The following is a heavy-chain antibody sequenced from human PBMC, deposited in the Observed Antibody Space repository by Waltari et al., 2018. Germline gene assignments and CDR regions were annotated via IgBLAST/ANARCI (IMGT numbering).Heavy chain of an antibody. CDR2: ISRGGGNT. J-gene: IGHJ4*02. V-gene: IGHV3-23*01. CDR3: AKEHTVTGARPFDY. Sequence: EVHLLESGGVLTRPGGSLRLSCAASGFSFSAFPLSWVRQAPGKGLEGVSSISRGGGNTYYAASVEGRFIISRDNSKNTVSLEMTSLRAEDTAIYYCAKEHTVTGARPFDYWGRGTLVTVSS. CDR1: GFSFSAFP. D-gene: IGHD1-20*01.